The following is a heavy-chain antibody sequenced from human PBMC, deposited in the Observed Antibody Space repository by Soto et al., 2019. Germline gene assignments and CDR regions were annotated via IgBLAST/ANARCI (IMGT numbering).Heavy chain of an antibody. D-gene: IGHD3-10*01. CDR1: GYTFTTYG. V-gene: IGHV1-18*01. CDR2: ISAYNANT. Sequence: QVQLVQSGAEVKKPGASVKVSCKASGYTFTTYGITWVRQAPGQGLEWMGWISAYNANTNYAQKLQGRVTMTTDTSTSTAYVELRSLRSDDTAVYYCARQGAVRGSSFDYWGQGTLVTVSS. CDR3: ARQGAVRGSSFDY. J-gene: IGHJ4*02.